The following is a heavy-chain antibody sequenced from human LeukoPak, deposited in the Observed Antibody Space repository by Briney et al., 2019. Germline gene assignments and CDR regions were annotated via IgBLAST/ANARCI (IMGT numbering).Heavy chain of an antibody. J-gene: IGHJ5*02. CDR1: GDSISSGSYY. CDR2: IYTSGST. Sequence: PSQTLSLTCTASGDSISSGSYYWTWIRQPAGKGLEWVGRIYTSGSTNYNPFLKSRVTISVDTSKNQFSLKLNSVTAPDTAVYYCAGSPRDDYGDYDGWFDPWGQGSLVTVSS. CDR3: AGSPRDDYGDYDGWFDP. V-gene: IGHV4-61*02. D-gene: IGHD4-17*01.